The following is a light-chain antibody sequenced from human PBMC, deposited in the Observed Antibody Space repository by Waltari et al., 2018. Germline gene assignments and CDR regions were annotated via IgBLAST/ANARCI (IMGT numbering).Light chain of an antibody. J-gene: IGKJ5*01. CDR3: QQSYSAPFT. Sequence: DIQMTQSPSSLSTSVGDRVTITCRASRGIDAYLNWYQQQPGKAPKLLIYDASNLQRGVPTRFSGGGIGTDFTLTISDLQPDDFATYFCQQSYSAPFTFGRGTRLE. V-gene: IGKV1-39*01. CDR1: RGIDAY. CDR2: DAS.